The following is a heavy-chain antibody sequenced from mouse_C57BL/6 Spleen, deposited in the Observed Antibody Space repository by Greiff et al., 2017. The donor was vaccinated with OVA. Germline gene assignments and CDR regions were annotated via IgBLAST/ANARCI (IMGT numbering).Heavy chain of an antibody. D-gene: IGHD4-1*01. CDR1: GYTFTSYW. CDR2: INPSNGGT. V-gene: IGHV1-53*01. Sequence: VQLQQPGTELVKPGASVKLSCKASGYTFTSYWMHWVKQRPGQGLEWIGNINPSNGGTNYNEKFKSKATLTVDKSSSPAYMQLSSLTSEDSAVYYCARGEGRWAYFDYWGQGTTLTVSS. J-gene: IGHJ2*01. CDR3: ARGEGRWAYFDY.